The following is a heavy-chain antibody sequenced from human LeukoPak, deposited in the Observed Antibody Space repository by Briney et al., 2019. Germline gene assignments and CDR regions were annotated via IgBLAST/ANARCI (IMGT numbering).Heavy chain of an antibody. D-gene: IGHD6-19*01. CDR3: ARDPSNSSGWRTWFDP. CDR1: GYTFARHG. J-gene: IGHJ5*02. Sequence: ASVTVSCKASGYTFARHGISWVRQAPGQGLEWMGWISCYNGDTNYAQKLQGRVTMTTDTSTSTAYMELRSLRSDDAAVYYCARDPSNSSGWRTWFDPWGQGTLVTVSS. CDR2: ISCYNGDT. V-gene: IGHV1-18*01.